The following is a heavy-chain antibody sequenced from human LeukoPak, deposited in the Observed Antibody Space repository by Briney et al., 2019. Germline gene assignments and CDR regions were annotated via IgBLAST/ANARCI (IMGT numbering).Heavy chain of an antibody. Sequence: PGGSLRLSCAASGFTVSSNYMSWVRQAPGKGLEWVANIKEDGSEKYYVDSVKGRFTISRDNAKNSVYLQMNSLRAEDTAVYYCARGRFNYDSTGYFSFYYWGQGTLVTVSS. V-gene: IGHV3-7*01. CDR1: GFTVSSNY. CDR3: ARGRFNYDSTGYFSFYY. J-gene: IGHJ4*02. D-gene: IGHD3-22*01. CDR2: IKEDGSEK.